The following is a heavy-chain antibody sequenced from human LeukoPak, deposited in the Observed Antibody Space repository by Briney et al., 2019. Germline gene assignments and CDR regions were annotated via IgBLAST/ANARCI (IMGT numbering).Heavy chain of an antibody. V-gene: IGHV4-30-4*08. CDR2: IYYSGST. CDR1: GGSISSGDYY. Sequence: SETLSLTCTVSGGSISSGDYYWSWIRQPPGKGLEWIGYIYYSGSTYYNPSLKSRVTISVDTSKNQFSLKLSSVTAADTAVYYCARHPTSARRLPRPPDYWGQGTLVTVSS. D-gene: IGHD2-2*01. CDR3: ARHPTSARRLPRPPDY. J-gene: IGHJ4*02.